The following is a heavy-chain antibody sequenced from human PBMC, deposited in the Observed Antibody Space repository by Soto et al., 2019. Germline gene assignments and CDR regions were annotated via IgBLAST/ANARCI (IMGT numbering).Heavy chain of an antibody. CDR3: AQGTGHSYYYYGMDV. Sequence: ASVKVSCKASGGTFSSYAISWVRQAPGQGLEWMGGIIPIFGTANYAQKFQGRVTITADKSTSTAYMELSSLRSEDTAVYYCAQGTGHSYYYYGMDVWGQGXTVTVYS. CDR1: GGTFSSYA. J-gene: IGHJ6*02. CDR2: IIPIFGTA. D-gene: IGHD3-9*01. V-gene: IGHV1-69*06.